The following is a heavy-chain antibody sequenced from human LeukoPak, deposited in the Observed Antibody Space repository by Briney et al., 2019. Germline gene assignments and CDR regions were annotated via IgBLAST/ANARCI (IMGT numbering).Heavy chain of an antibody. V-gene: IGHV4-59*01. CDR1: GGSISSYY. Sequence: PSETLSLTCTVSGGSISSYYWSWIRQPPGKGLEWIGYIYYSGNSNYNPSPNSRVTISVDTSKNQFSLRLSSVTAADTAIYYCARDLGYCSTASCYAWFDPWGQGTLVTVSS. D-gene: IGHD2-2*01. CDR3: ARDLGYCSTASCYAWFDP. J-gene: IGHJ5*02. CDR2: IYYSGNS.